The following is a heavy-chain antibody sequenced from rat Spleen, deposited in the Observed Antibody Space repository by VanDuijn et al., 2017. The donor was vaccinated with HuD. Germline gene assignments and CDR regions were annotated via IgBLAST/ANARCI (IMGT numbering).Heavy chain of an antibody. Sequence: QVQLKESGPGLMQPSQTLSLTCTVSGFSLTNNSVHWVRQPPGKGLEWMGGIWGDGSTDYNSVLKSRLSISRDTSKSQVFLKMNNLQTEDTAMYFCARSRGADYWGQGVMVTVSS. CDR3: ARSRGADY. J-gene: IGHJ2*01. CDR1: GFSLTNNS. CDR2: IWGDGST. V-gene: IGHV2-1*01.